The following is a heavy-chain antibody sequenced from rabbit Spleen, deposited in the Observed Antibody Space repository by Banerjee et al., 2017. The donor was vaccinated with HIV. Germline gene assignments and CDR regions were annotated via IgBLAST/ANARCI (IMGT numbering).Heavy chain of an antibody. CDR1: GFSYSSNYY. Sequence: QEQLVESGGGLVKPGASLTLTYKASGFSYSSNYYMCWVRQASGKWLEWIACIDSGSSGFTYFANWSKGLFTNSRTSLATVALQMSSLTTADTATYFCARDLAGVSGWNFSLWSPGPLVTDS. V-gene: IGHV1S45*01. CDR3: ARDLAGVSGWNFSL. D-gene: IGHD1-1*01. CDR2: IDSGSSGFT. J-gene: IGHJ4*01.